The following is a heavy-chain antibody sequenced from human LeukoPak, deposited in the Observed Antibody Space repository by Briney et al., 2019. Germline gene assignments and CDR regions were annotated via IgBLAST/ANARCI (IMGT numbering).Heavy chain of an antibody. J-gene: IGHJ4*02. V-gene: IGHV4-34*01. CDR1: GGSFSGYY. D-gene: IGHD3-9*01. Sequence: PSETLSLTCAVYGGSFSGYYWSWIRQPPGKGLEWIGEINHSGSTNYNPSLKSRVTISVDTSKNQFSLKLSSVTAADTAVYYCARGGTILRYFDWLPTASSLDYWGQGTLVTVSS. CDR3: ARGGTILRYFDWLPTASSLDY. CDR2: INHSGST.